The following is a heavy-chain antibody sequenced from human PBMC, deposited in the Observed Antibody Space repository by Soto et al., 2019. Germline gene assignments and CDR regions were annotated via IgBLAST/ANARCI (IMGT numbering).Heavy chain of an antibody. V-gene: IGHV1-3*01. CDR3: ARIRVDVDY. CDR1: GYIFTSYT. CDR2: INAGNGNT. Sequence: QVQLVQSGAEVKKPGASVKVSCKASGYIFTSYTMHWVRQAPGQRPEWMGWINAGNGNTKYSQNFQGRITITRDTSASSASMEMYNLRSEDTAVYYCARIRVDVDYWGQGTLVTVSS. J-gene: IGHJ4*02.